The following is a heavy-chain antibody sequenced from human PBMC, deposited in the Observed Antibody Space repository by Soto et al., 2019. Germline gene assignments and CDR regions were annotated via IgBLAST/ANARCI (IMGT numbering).Heavy chain of an antibody. D-gene: IGHD4-4*01. V-gene: IGHV4-30-4*01. Sequence: SETLSLTCTVSCGSISSGDYYWSWIRQPPGKGLEWIGYIYYSGSTYYNPSLKSRVTISVDTSKNQFSLKLSSVTAADTAVYYCARDYSNYEGYYYGMDVWGQGTTVTVSS. CDR2: IYYSGST. CDR3: ARDYSNYEGYYYGMDV. J-gene: IGHJ6*02. CDR1: CGSISSGDYY.